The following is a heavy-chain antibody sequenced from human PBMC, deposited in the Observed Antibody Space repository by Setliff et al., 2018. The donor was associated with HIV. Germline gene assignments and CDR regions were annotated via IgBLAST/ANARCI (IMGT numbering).Heavy chain of an antibody. CDR2: ILPIFGTA. CDR3: ARSRYQLLYDMDV. D-gene: IGHD2-2*02. V-gene: IGHV1-69*08. CDR1: GGTFSSYT. J-gene: IGHJ6*03. Sequence: VASVKVSCKASGGTFSSYTFNWVRQAPGQGLEWMGRILPIFGTANYAEQFQGRVTITADKSISTAYMELSSLTSEDTAVYFCARSRYQLLYDMDVWGKGTTVTVSS.